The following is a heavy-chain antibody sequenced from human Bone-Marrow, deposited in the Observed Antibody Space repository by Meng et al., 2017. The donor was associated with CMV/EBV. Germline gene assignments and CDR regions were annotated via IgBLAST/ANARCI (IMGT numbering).Heavy chain of an antibody. D-gene: IGHD1-26*01. V-gene: IGHV1-46*01. J-gene: IGHJ4*02. CDR2: INPSGGST. CDR3: ARVRWVGADL. Sequence: KFYCKASGYNFTSYYMHWVRQAPGQGLEWMGIINPSGGSTSYAQKFQGRVTMTRDTSTSTVYMELSSLRSEDTAVYYCARVRWVGADLWGQGTLVTVSS. CDR1: GYNFTSYY.